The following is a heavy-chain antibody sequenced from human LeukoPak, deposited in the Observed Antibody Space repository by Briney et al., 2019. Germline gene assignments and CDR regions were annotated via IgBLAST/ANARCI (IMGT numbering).Heavy chain of an antibody. CDR2: IYSGGST. CDR1: GFTVSTNY. Sequence: GGSLRLSCAASGFTVSTNYMSWVRQAPGKGLEWVSVIYSGGSTYYADSVKGRFTISRDNSKDTLYLQMNSLRAEDTAVYYCARHNVVVAAIDYWGQGTLVTVSS. J-gene: IGHJ4*02. D-gene: IGHD2-15*01. V-gene: IGHV3-53*01. CDR3: ARHNVVVAAIDY.